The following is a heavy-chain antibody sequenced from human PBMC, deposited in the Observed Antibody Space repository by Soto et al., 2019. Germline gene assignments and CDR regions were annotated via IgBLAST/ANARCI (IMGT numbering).Heavy chain of an antibody. Sequence: PSETLSLTCAVSGGSISSGGYSWSWIRQPPGKGLEWIGYIYHSGSTYYNPSLKSRVTISVDRSKNQFSLKLSSVTAADTAVYYCARAEDEGWFDPWGQGTLVTVSS. J-gene: IGHJ5*02. V-gene: IGHV4-30-2*01. CDR3: ARAEDEGWFDP. CDR1: GGSISSGGYS. CDR2: IYHSGST.